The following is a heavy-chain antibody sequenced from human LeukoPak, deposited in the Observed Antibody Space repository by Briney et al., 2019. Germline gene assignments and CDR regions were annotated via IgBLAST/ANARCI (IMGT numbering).Heavy chain of an antibody. CDR3: ARVARGDYYYYMDV. D-gene: IGHD3-10*01. CDR1: GFTFSSYW. CDR2: INNDGGRT. Sequence: GGSLRLSCGASGFTFSSYWMHWVRQAPGKGRLRVSGINNDGGRTSYADSVQGRFPIPRKNPKNRLYRHMNILRAEDTAWYYFARVARGDYYYYMDVWGKGTTVTVSS. V-gene: IGHV3-74*01. J-gene: IGHJ6*03.